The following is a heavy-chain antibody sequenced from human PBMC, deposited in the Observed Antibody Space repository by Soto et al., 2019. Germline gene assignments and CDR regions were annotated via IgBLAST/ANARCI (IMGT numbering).Heavy chain of an antibody. J-gene: IGHJ6*02. CDR2: INHSGST. D-gene: IGHD3-10*01. V-gene: IGHV4-34*01. Sequence: QVQLQQWGAGLLKPSETLSLTCAAYGGSFSGYYWSWIRQPPGKGLEWIGEINHSGSTNYNPSLKSRVTISVDTSKNQFSLKLSSVTAADTAVYYCARGLTMVRGVLRYYYYGMDVWGQGTTVTVSS. CDR3: ARGLTMVRGVLRYYYYGMDV. CDR1: GGSFSGYY.